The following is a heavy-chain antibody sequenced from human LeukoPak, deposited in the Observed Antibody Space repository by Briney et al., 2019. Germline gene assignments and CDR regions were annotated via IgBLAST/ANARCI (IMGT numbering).Heavy chain of an antibody. CDR1: GYTFTSYG. Sequence: GASVKVSCKASGYTFTSYGISWVRQAPGQGLEWMGWISAYNGNTNYAQKLQGRVTMTTDTSTSTAYMELRSLRSDDTAVYYCARSGLTYYDFWSGYYTGGRYKHFDYWGQGTLVTVSS. CDR3: ARSGLTYYDFWSGYYTGGRYKHFDY. J-gene: IGHJ4*02. CDR2: ISAYNGNT. V-gene: IGHV1-18*01. D-gene: IGHD3-3*01.